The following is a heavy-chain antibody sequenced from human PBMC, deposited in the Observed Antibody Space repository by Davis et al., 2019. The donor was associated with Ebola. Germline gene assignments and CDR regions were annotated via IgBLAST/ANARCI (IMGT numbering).Heavy chain of an antibody. Sequence: AASVKVSCKASGYTFTSYTISWVRQAPGQGLEWMGRIIPILGIANYAQKFQGRVTITADKSTSTAYMELSSLRSEDTAVYYCARDRGYYENDDAFDIWGQGTMVTVSS. CDR3: ARDRGYYENDDAFDI. CDR2: IIPILGIA. D-gene: IGHD3-22*01. CDR1: GYTFTSYT. V-gene: IGHV1-69*04. J-gene: IGHJ3*02.